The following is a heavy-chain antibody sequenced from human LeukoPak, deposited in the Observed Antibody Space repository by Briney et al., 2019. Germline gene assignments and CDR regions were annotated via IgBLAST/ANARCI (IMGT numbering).Heavy chain of an antibody. Sequence: PSETLSLTCAVSGGSISSSNWWSWVRQPPGKGLEWIGEIYHSGSTNYNPSLKSRVTISVDKSKNQFSLKLSSVTAADTAVYYCAREYSSSWYSRYFDYWGQGTLVTVSS. D-gene: IGHD6-13*01. V-gene: IGHV4-4*02. CDR3: AREYSSSWYSRYFDY. CDR1: GGSISSSNW. J-gene: IGHJ4*02. CDR2: IYHSGST.